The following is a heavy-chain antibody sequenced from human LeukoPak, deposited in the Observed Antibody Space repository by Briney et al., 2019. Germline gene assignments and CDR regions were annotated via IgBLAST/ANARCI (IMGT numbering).Heavy chain of an antibody. Sequence: SETLSLTRAVYGGSFSGYYWSWIRQPPGKGLEWIGEINHSGSTNYNPSLKSRVTISVDTSKNQFSLKLSSVTAADTAVYYCARLRGLRYFDWSYHYWGQGTLVTVSS. D-gene: IGHD3-9*01. CDR1: GGSFSGYY. CDR3: ARLRGLRYFDWSYHY. J-gene: IGHJ4*02. CDR2: INHSGST. V-gene: IGHV4-34*01.